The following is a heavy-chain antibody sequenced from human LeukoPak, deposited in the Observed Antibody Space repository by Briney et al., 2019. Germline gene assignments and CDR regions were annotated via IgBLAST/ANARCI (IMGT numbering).Heavy chain of an antibody. D-gene: IGHD5-24*01. CDR1: AYTFTSYD. V-gene: IGHV1-69*06. J-gene: IGHJ4*02. Sequence: SVKVSFKACAYTFTSYDISCVRQAPGQGLEWMGGIIPIFGTANYAQKFQGRVTITADKSTSTAYMELSSLRSENTAVYYCATRWRWLQFYWGQGTLVTVSS. CDR2: IIPIFGTA. CDR3: ATRWRWLQFY.